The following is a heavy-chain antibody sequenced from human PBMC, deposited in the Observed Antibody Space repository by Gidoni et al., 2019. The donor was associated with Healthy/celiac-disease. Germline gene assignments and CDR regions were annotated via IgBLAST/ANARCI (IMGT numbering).Heavy chain of an antibody. D-gene: IGHD1-26*01. CDR2: ISYDGSNK. CDR3: AYGVGATTQDELNWFDP. CDR1: GFTFSSYA. J-gene: IGHJ5*02. V-gene: IGHV3-30-3*01. Sequence: QVQLVESGGGVVQPGRSLRLSCAASGFTFSSYAMHWVRQAPGKGLEWVAVISYDGSNKYYADSVKGRFTISRDNSKNTLYLQMNSLRAEDTAVYYCAYGVGATTQDELNWFDPWGQGTLVTVSS.